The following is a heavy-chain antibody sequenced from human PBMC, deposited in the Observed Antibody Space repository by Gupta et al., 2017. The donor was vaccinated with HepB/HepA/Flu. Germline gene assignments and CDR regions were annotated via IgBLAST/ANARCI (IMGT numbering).Heavy chain of an antibody. V-gene: IGHV3-23*01. Sequence: EVQLLESGGGLVQPGGSLRLSCAASGFTFGNYGMSWVRQAPGKGLEWVSTILSSYHTYYADSVMGRFTISRDNSKNILYLEMNSLRADDTAVYYCARDKTGAEEFWGQGILVTASS. J-gene: IGHJ4*02. CDR2: ILSSYHT. D-gene: IGHD7-27*01. CDR1: GFTFGNYG. CDR3: ARDKTGAEEF.